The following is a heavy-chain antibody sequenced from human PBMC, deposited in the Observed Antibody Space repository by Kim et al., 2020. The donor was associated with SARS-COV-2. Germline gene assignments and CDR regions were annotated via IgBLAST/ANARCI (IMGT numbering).Heavy chain of an antibody. CDR1: GGSISSYY. CDR3: AREFGGYGSGSSRSFDY. J-gene: IGHJ4*02. D-gene: IGHD3-10*01. CDR2: IYTSGST. Sequence: SETLSLTCTVSGGSISSYYWSWIRQPAGKGLEWIGRIYTSGSTNYNPSLKSRVTMSVDTSKNQFSLKLSSVTAADTAVYYCAREFGGYGSGSSRSFDYWGQGTLVTVSS. V-gene: IGHV4-4*07.